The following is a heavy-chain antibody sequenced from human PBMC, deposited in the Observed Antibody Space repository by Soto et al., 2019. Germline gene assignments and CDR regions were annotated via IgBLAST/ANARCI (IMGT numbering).Heavy chain of an antibody. CDR1: GYTFTTSG. CDR3: ARQGSWPYYYYGLDV. CDR2: ISTYNGDT. D-gene: IGHD1-26*01. V-gene: IGHV1-18*01. Sequence: QVQLVQSGPEVKKPGASVKVSCEASGYTFTTSGISWVRQAPGQGLEWMGWISTYNGDTNSAQKFQGRVTMTADTSTGTAYMALTSLKSADTAVYYCARQGSWPYYYYGLDVWGQGTTVTVSS. J-gene: IGHJ6*02.